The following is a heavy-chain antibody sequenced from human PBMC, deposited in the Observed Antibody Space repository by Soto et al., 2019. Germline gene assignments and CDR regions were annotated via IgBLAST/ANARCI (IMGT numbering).Heavy chain of an antibody. J-gene: IGHJ3*02. V-gene: IGHV3-21*01. CDR3: ARDQVPGLDAFDI. Sequence: KPGWSLRLSCAASGFTFSSYSMNWVRQAPGKGLEWVSSISRSAGNTYYADSVKGRFTISRDNAKNSMYLQMDSLRAEDTAVYYCARDQVPGLDAFDIWGKGTMVTVSS. CDR1: GFTFSSYS. CDR2: ISRSAGNT.